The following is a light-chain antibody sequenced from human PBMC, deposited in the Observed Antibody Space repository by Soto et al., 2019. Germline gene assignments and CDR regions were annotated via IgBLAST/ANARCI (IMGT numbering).Light chain of an antibody. V-gene: IGKV3-11*01. CDR1: QSVSSY. J-gene: IGKJ5*01. CDR3: QQRSNWPLIT. Sequence: LTQSPSFLSASVGDRVTITCRASQSVSSYLAWYRQNPGQAPRLLIYDASNRATGIPARFSGSGSGTDFTLTISSLQPEDFAVYFCQQRSNWPLITFGQGTRLEIK. CDR2: DAS.